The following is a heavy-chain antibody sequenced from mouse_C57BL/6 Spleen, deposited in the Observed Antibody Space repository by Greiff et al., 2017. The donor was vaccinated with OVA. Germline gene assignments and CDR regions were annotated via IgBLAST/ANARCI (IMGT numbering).Heavy chain of an antibody. CDR1: GYSFTGYY. CDR3: ARDDMGSSYFDY. Sequence: VQLQQSGPELVKPGASVKISCKASGYSFTGYYMNWVKQSPEKSLEWIGEINPSTGGTTYNQKFKAKATLTVDKSSSTAYMQLKSLTSDDSAVYYCARDDMGSSYFDYWGQGTTLTVSS. D-gene: IGHD1-1*01. CDR2: INPSTGGT. V-gene: IGHV1-42*01. J-gene: IGHJ2*01.